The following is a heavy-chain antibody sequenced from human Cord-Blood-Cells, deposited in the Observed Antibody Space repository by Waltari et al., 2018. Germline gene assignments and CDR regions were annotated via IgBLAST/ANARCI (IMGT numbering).Heavy chain of an antibody. D-gene: IGHD6-6*01. CDR3: ARDKYSSSSFAFDI. CDR1: GYSISSGYY. V-gene: IGHV4-38-2*02. Sequence: QVQLQESGPGLVKPSETLSLTCTVSGYSISSGYYWGWIRKPPGKGLEWIGSIYHSGRTYYNQSLKSRVTNSVDTSKNQFSLKLSSVTAADTAVYYCARDKYSSSSFAFDIWGQGTMVTVSS. CDR2: IYHSGRT. J-gene: IGHJ3*02.